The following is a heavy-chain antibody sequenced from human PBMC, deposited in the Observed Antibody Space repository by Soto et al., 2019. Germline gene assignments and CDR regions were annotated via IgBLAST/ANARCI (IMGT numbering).Heavy chain of an antibody. Sequence: PGESLKISCKGSGYSFTSYWIGRVRQMPGKGLEWMGIIYPGDSDTRYSPSFQGQVTISADKSISTAYLQWSSLKASDTAMYYCARLSLAAAGTPAGAFDIWGQGTMVTVSS. D-gene: IGHD6-13*01. CDR3: ARLSLAAAGTPAGAFDI. J-gene: IGHJ3*02. CDR2: IYPGDSDT. CDR1: GYSFTSYW. V-gene: IGHV5-51*01.